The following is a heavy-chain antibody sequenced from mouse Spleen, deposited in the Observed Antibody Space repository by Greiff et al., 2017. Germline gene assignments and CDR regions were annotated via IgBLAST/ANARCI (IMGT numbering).Heavy chain of an antibody. J-gene: IGHJ2*01. D-gene: IGHD2-2*01. CDR1: GFTFSSYA. CDR3: ARPDGYDGPYYFDY. V-gene: IGHV5-6-5*01. Sequence: EVKVVESGGGLVKPGGSLKLSCAASGFTFSSYAMSWVRQTPEKRLEWVASISSGGSTYYPDSVKGRFTISRDNAKNTLYLQMSSLRSEDTAMYYCARPDGYDGPYYFDYWGQGTTLTVSS. CDR2: ISSGGST.